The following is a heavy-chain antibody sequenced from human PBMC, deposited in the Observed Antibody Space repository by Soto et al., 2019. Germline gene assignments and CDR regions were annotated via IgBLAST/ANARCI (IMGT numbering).Heavy chain of an antibody. Sequence: SELQPVTYSVAEGSIGGGGYYWSWIRQHPGKGLEWIGYIYYSGSTYYNPSLKSRVTISVDTSKNQFSLKLSSVTAADTAVYYCARVLGVLEPDYWGQGTLVTVSS. CDR3: ARVLGVLEPDY. CDR2: IYYSGST. CDR1: EGSIGGGGYY. J-gene: IGHJ4*02. V-gene: IGHV4-31*03. D-gene: IGHD2-8*01.